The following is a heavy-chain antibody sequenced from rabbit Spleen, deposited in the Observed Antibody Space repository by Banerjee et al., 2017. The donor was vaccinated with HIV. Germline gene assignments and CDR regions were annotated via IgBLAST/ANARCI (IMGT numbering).Heavy chain of an antibody. CDR1: GFSFSSSYY. Sequence: QEQLVESGGGLVQPEGSLTLTCTPSGFSFSSSYYMCWVRQPPGKGLEWIGCINASTGKPVYATWAKGRFTISKTSSTTVTLQMTSLTAADTATYFCARDTSSSFSSYGMDLWGQGTLVTVS. J-gene: IGHJ6*01. CDR3: ARDTSSSFSSYGMDL. D-gene: IGHD1-1*01. CDR2: INASTGKP. V-gene: IGHV1S45*01.